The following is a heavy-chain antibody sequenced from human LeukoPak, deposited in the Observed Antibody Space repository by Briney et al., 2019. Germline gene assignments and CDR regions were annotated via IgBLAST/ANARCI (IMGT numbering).Heavy chain of an antibody. Sequence: GGSLRLSCAASGFTFSSDAMIWLRQAPGKGLECVSAISGSGGSTYYADSVKGRFTISRDNSKNTLYLQMNSPRAEETAVYYCAKASYYDILTGSDYYMDAWGKGTTVTISS. CDR1: GFTFSSDA. V-gene: IGHV3-23*01. D-gene: IGHD3-9*01. CDR3: AKASYYDILTGSDYYMDA. CDR2: ISGSGGST. J-gene: IGHJ6*03.